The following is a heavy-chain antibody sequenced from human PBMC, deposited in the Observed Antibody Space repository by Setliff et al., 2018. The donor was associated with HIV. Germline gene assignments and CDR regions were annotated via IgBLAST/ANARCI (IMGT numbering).Heavy chain of an antibody. CDR2: SGNGGII. Sequence: GVSLRLSCEASGFPFSAYAFSWVRQAPGKGLEWVSTSGNGGIIVYTDSVKGRFTMSRDNSKNTLYLQMNSLRAEDTAVYFCAQAQTSVSGSYYQYLQHWGQGTLVTVSS. CDR1: GFPFSAYA. J-gene: IGHJ1*01. V-gene: IGHV3-23*01. CDR3: AQAQTSVSGSYYQYLQH. D-gene: IGHD3-10*01.